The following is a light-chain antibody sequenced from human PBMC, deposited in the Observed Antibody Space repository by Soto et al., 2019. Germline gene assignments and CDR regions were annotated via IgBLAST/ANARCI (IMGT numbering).Light chain of an antibody. CDR1: QSISTNS. Sequence: EIMLTQSPGTLSLSPGERATLSCRASQSISTNSLAWYQHKPGQAPRLLISATSTRATGIPDRFSVSGSGTDVTLTISRLETDDFAVYYSQRNSFGQGTRLEFK. CDR2: ATS. V-gene: IGKV3-20*01. CDR3: QRNS. J-gene: IGKJ2*01.